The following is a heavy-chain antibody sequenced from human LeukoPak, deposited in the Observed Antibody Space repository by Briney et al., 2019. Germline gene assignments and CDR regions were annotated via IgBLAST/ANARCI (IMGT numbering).Heavy chain of an antibody. CDR1: GFTFSDYS. D-gene: IGHD5-18*01. J-gene: IGHJ4*02. CDR2: IGSSSTYI. CDR3: AASTKHTAMADY. V-gene: IGHV3-21*01. Sequence: GGSLRLSCAASGFTFSDYSMNWVRQAPGKGLEWVSSIGSSSTYIYYADSVKGRFTISRDNAKNSLYLQMNSLRAEDTAVYYCAASTKHTAMADYWGQGTLVTVSS.